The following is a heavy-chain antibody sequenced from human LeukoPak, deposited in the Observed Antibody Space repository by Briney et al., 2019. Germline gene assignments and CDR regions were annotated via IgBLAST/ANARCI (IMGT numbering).Heavy chain of an antibody. Sequence: GGSLRLSCAASGFTVSSNYMSWVRQAPGKGLEWVSVIYSGGSTYYADSVKGRFTISRDNSKNTLYLQMNSLRAEDTAVYYCAKEEETYYYDSSGYYFRPPKDYWGQGTLVTVSS. D-gene: IGHD3-22*01. CDR3: AKEEETYYYDSSGYYFRPPKDY. J-gene: IGHJ4*02. CDR1: GFTVSSNY. V-gene: IGHV3-53*01. CDR2: IYSGGST.